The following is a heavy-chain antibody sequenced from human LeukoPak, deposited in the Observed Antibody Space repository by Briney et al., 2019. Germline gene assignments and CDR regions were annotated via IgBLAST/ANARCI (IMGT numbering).Heavy chain of an antibody. D-gene: IGHD5-18*01. CDR1: GGSISSSSYY. Sequence: PSETLSLTCTVSGGSISSSSYYWSWIRQPAGKGLEWIGRIYTSGSTNYNPSLKSRVTISVDTPKNQFSLKLSSVTAADTAVYYCARGIQQRGYSYATEHNWFDPWGQGTLVTVSS. CDR2: IYTSGST. V-gene: IGHV4-61*02. J-gene: IGHJ5*02. CDR3: ARGIQQRGYSYATEHNWFDP.